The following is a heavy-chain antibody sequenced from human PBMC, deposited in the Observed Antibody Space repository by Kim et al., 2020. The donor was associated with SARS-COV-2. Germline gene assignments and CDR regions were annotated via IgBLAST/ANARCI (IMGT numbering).Heavy chain of an antibody. D-gene: IGHD2-21*02. CDR1: GFTFSDYY. CDR2: ISSSGSTI. J-gene: IGHJ6*02. Sequence: GGSLRLSCAASGFTFSDYYMSWIRQAPGKGLEWVSYISSSGSTIYYADSVKGRFTISRDNAKNSLYLQMNSLRAEDTAVYYCARVPGVVTPFGYYYYYGMDVWGQGTTVTVSS. V-gene: IGHV3-11*01. CDR3: ARVPGVVTPFGYYYYYGMDV.